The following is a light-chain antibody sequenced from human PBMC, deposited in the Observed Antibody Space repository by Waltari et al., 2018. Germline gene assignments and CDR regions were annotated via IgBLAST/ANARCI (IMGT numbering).Light chain of an antibody. V-gene: IGKV3-20*01. Sequence: EIILTQSPGTLALSPGESATLSRRAGQSVSGNLVWYQHKPGQAPRLLISGASQRATSVPDRFSSSRSGTDFTLTISRLEPEDFAVYYCQHYVTSPPWTFGQGTKVEFK. CDR2: GAS. CDR3: QHYVTSPPWT. CDR1: QSVSGN. J-gene: IGKJ1*01.